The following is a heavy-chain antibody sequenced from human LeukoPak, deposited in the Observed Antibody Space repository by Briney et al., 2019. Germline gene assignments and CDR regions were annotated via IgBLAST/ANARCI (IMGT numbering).Heavy chain of an antibody. V-gene: IGHV1-18*04. Sequence: GASVKVSCKASGYTFTGYYLHWVRQAPGQGLEWMGWISAYNGNTNYAQKLQGRVTMTTDTSTSTAYMELRSLRSDDTAVYYCARDHSSSWYTQGYYYYYGMDVWGQGTTVTVSS. J-gene: IGHJ6*02. D-gene: IGHD6-13*01. CDR3: ARDHSSSWYTQGYYYYYGMDV. CDR1: GYTFTGYY. CDR2: ISAYNGNT.